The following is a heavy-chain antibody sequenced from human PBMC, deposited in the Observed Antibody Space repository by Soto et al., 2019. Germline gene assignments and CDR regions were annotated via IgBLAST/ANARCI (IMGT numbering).Heavy chain of an antibody. CDR1: GFRLTHSG. CDR2: ITAGGGS. V-gene: IGHV3-23*01. D-gene: IGHD3-22*01. J-gene: IGHJ5*02. CDR3: AKCTVATIVTSGWCNWLDP. Sequence: EVQLLESGGRLVQAGGSLRLSCVVSGFRLTHSGMRWVRQAPGKGLEWISAITAGGGSKYSDSVKGRFSVSRDLSKTTVFLQMNNLKTEDTAVYHGAKCTVATIVTSGWCNWLDPWGRGTRVAVSS.